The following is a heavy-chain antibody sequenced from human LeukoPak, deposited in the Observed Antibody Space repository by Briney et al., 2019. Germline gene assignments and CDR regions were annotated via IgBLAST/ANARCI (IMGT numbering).Heavy chain of an antibody. CDR2: INHSGST. CDR3: ARGTFPLRRRYDAFDI. D-gene: IGHD2/OR15-2a*01. Sequence: PSETLSLTCAVYGGSFSGYYWSWIRQPPGKGLEWIGEINHSGSTNYNPSLKSRVTISVDTSKNQFSLKLSSVTAADTAVYYCARGTFPLRRRYDAFDIWGQGTMVTVSS. J-gene: IGHJ3*02. CDR1: GGSFSGYY. V-gene: IGHV4-34*01.